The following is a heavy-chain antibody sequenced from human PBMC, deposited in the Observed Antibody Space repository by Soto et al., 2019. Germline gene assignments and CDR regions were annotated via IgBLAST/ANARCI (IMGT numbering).Heavy chain of an antibody. Sequence: ASVKVSCKASGYTFTSYAMHWVRQAPGQRLEWMGWINAGNGNTKYSQKFQGRVTITRDTSASTAYMELSSLRSEDTAVYYCARDTDSWNYYFDYWGQGTLVTVSS. V-gene: IGHV1-3*01. D-gene: IGHD1-7*01. J-gene: IGHJ4*02. CDR3: ARDTDSWNYYFDY. CDR2: INAGNGNT. CDR1: GYTFTSYA.